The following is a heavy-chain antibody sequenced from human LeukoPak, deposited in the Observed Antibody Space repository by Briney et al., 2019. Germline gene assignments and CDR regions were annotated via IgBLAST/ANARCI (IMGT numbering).Heavy chain of an antibody. CDR3: ARAEGYSYAFYFVY. D-gene: IGHD5-18*01. CDR2: IKYGGSEK. Sequence: HPGGSLRLTCAASGFTFSSYWMAWVRQAPGKGLEWVANIKYGGSEKYYADSVKGRCTISRDNAKNSLYLQMNSLRAEDTAVYFCARAEGYSYAFYFVYWGQGTLVTVSS. CDR1: GFTFSSYW. J-gene: IGHJ4*02. V-gene: IGHV3-7*04.